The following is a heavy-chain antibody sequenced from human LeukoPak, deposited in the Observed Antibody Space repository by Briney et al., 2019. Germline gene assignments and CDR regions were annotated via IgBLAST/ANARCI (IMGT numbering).Heavy chain of an antibody. V-gene: IGHV4-4*07. CDR1: GSSISSYY. J-gene: IGHJ4*02. Sequence: SETLSLTCTVSGSSISSYYWSWIRQPAGKGLEWIGRIYTSGSTNYNPSLKSRVTISVDTSKNQFSLKLSSVTAADTAVYYCARAGRYGSGSYYGYWGQGTLVTVSS. CDR3: ARAGRYGSGSYYGY. CDR2: IYTSGST. D-gene: IGHD3-10*01.